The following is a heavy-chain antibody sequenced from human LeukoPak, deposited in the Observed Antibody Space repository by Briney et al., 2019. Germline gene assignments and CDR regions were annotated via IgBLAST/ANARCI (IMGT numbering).Heavy chain of an antibody. V-gene: IGHV3-23*01. D-gene: IGHD2-2*01. CDR3: AKDRPIVVVPAVYFDY. CDR1: GFTFSSYA. J-gene: IGHJ4*02. CDR2: ISGSGGST. Sequence: GGSLALACAASGFTFSSYAMGWVRQAPGKGLEWVAAISGSGGSTYYADSVKGRFTISRDNSKNTLYLQMNSLRAEDTAVYYCAKDRPIVVVPAVYFDYWGQGTLVTVSS.